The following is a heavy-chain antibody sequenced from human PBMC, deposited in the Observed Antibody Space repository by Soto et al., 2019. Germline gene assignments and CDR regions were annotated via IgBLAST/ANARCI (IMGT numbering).Heavy chain of an antibody. D-gene: IGHD3-10*01. CDR2: MNPNSGKT. CDR3: ARFPKRGAHAFDI. V-gene: IGHV1-8*01. J-gene: IGHJ3*02. Sequence: QVQLVQSGAEVKKPGASVKVSCKASGYTFTSYDINWVRQATGQGLEWMGWMNPNSGKTGYAQKFQGRVTMTRNNYISTAYMELSSLRSEDTVVYYCARFPKRGAHAFDIWGQGTMVTVSS. CDR1: GYTFTSYD.